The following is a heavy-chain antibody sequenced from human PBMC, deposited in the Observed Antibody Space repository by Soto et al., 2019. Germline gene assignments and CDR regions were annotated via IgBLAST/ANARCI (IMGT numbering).Heavy chain of an antibody. CDR3: ARGGVVVTRSGYFQR. D-gene: IGHD3-3*01. V-gene: IGHV4-31*03. CDR1: GSSINSGGYY. Sequence: QVQLRESGPGLVQPSQTLSLTCTVSGSSINSGGYYWSWIRQLPGKGLEWIGYIYDSENTQYNPSLQSRVTISVDTSKSQFSLELTSVTAADTAVYYCARGGVVVTRSGYFQRWGQGTLVTVSS. CDR2: IYDSENT. J-gene: IGHJ1*01.